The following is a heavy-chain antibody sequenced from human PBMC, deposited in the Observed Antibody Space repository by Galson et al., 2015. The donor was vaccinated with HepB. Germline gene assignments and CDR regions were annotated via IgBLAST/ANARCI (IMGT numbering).Heavy chain of an antibody. V-gene: IGHV3-23*01. D-gene: IGHD2-2*01. J-gene: IGHJ3*02. CDR1: GFTFSNYV. CDR2: MSSSGSTT. CDR3: AKDRSSTIYDAFDI. Sequence: SLRLSCAVSGFTFSNYVVSWVRQAPGKGLEWVSTMSSSGSTTDYADSAKGRFTISRDTSKNTLYLQMNSLRAEDTAVYYCAKDRSSTIYDAFDIWGQGTMVTVSS.